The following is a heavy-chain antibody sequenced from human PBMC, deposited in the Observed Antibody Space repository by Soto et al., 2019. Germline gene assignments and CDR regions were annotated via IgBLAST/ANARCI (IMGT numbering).Heavy chain of an antibody. CDR1: GYTFSDYY. CDR3: ARTPNNGRTGVYGMDV. CDR2: IDGDTGDT. V-gene: IGHV1-2*04. Sequence: QVQLVQSGAEAKKPGASLKVSCQASGYTFSDYYIHWVRQAPGQGLEWMGWIDGDTGDTKYAQKFQGWVTMTRDTSINTAYMELSRLKADDPAVYYCARTPNNGRTGVYGMDVWRQGTTVAASS. J-gene: IGHJ6*02. D-gene: IGHD1-26*01.